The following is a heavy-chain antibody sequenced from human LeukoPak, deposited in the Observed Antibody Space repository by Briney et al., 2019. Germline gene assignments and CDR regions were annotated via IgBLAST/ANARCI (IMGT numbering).Heavy chain of an antibody. Sequence: GGSLRLSCATSDFAFSNYAMSWVRQAPGRGLEWVSGINYGDGVTYYADSVKGRFTISRDNSKNTLYLQMNSLRAEDTAVYYCASSVGTTFDYWGQGTLVTVSS. J-gene: IGHJ4*02. D-gene: IGHD1-1*01. CDR2: INYGDGVT. CDR3: ASSVGTTFDY. CDR1: DFAFSNYA. V-gene: IGHV3-23*01.